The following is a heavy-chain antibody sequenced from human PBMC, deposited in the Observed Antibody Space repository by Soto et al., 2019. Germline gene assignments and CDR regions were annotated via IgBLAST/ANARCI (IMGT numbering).Heavy chain of an antibody. V-gene: IGHV4-30-2*01. Sequence: SETLSLTCTVSGAANITGGYSWSWIRQPPGEGLQWIGYMYHTGSANYNPSLKGRGTMSFDTSTNDFSLKLTSVTAADTAVYFCARLKGTRYFDLWGPGVLVT. CDR2: MYHTGSA. J-gene: IGHJ4*02. D-gene: IGHD3-10*01. CDR1: GAANITGGYS. CDR3: ARLKGTRYFDL.